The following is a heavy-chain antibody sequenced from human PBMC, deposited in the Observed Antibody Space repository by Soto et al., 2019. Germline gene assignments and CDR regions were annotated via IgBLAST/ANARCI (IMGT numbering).Heavy chain of an antibody. V-gene: IGHV4-59*01. CDR2: IYSSGST. J-gene: IGHJ6*02. D-gene: IGHD3-22*01. Sequence: QVQLQESGPGLVKPSETLSLTCTVSGGSINSYYWSWIRPPPGKGLEWIGPIYSSGSTNYNPSLKSRVTMSLDTSTNQVSLKLNSVSAADTAVYYCARQRVDYDSSGYYYYDYGMDVWGQGTTVTVSS. CDR1: GGSINSYY. CDR3: ARQRVDYDSSGYYYYDYGMDV.